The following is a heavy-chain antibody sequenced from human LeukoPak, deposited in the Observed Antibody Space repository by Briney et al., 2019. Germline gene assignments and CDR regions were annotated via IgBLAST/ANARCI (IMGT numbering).Heavy chain of an antibody. CDR1: GGSFSGYY. V-gene: IGHV4-34*01. D-gene: IGHD3-22*01. Sequence: SETLSLTCAVYGGSFSGYYWSWIRQPPGKGLEWIGEINHSGSADYNPSLKSRVTISADPSKSQFSLKLTSVTAADTAVYYCATRGDYSDTSGNSYDALDIWGQGTMVTVSS. CDR2: INHSGSA. CDR3: ATRGDYSDTSGNSYDALDI. J-gene: IGHJ3*02.